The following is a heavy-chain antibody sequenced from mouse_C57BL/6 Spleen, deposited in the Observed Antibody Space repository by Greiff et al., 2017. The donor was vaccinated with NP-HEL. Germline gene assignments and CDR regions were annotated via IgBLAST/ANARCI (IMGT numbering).Heavy chain of an antibody. D-gene: IGHD2-2*01. CDR1: GYTFTSYW. J-gene: IGHJ3*01. V-gene: IGHV1-69*01. Sequence: QVQLQQPGAELVMPGASVKLSCKASGYTFTSYWMHWVKQRPGQGLEWIGEIDPSDSYTNYNQKFKGKSTLTVDKSSRTAYMQLSSLTSEDSAVYYCASRGGYDVEAWFAYWGQGTLVTVSA. CDR2: IDPSDSYT. CDR3: ASRGGYDVEAWFAY.